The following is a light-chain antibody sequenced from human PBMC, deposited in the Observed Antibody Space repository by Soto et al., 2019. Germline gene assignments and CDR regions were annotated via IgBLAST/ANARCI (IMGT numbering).Light chain of an antibody. CDR2: EVS. V-gene: IGLV2-14*01. CDR1: SSDVGGYNY. CDR3: SSYTDSSTVI. J-gene: IGLJ2*01. Sequence: QSVLTQPASVSGSPGQSITISCTGTSSDVGGYNYVSWYQHYPGKAPKLMICEVSNRPSGVSNRFSGSKSGNTASLTISGLRADDEADYYCSSYTDSSTVIFGGGTKLTVL.